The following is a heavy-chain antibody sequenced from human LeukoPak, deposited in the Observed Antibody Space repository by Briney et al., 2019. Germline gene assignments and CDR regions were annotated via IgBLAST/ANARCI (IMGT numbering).Heavy chain of an antibody. CDR3: ARDGYDILTGPEGYYYYYMDV. CDR2: IKQDGSEK. V-gene: IGHV3-7*01. CDR1: GFTFSSYE. Sequence: GGSLRLSCAASGFTFSSYEMNWVRQAPGKGLEWVANIKQDGSEKYYVDSVKGRFTISRDNAKNTLYLQMNSLRAEDTAVYYCARDGYDILTGPEGYYYYYMDVWGKGTTVTISS. J-gene: IGHJ6*03. D-gene: IGHD3-9*01.